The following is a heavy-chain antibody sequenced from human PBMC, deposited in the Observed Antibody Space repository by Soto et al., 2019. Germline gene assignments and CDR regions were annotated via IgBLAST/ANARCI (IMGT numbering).Heavy chain of an antibody. D-gene: IGHD3-3*01. V-gene: IGHV3-21*01. CDR3: ARDRDKNYDFWSGYYSGLFYYGMDV. CDR2: ISSSSSYI. J-gene: IGHJ6*02. Sequence: LRLSCAASGFTFSSYSTNWVRQAPGKGLEWVSSISSSSSYIYYADSVKGRFTISRDNAKNSLYLQMNSLRAEDTAVYYCARDRDKNYDFWSGYYSGLFYYGMDVWGQGTTVTVSS. CDR1: GFTFSSYS.